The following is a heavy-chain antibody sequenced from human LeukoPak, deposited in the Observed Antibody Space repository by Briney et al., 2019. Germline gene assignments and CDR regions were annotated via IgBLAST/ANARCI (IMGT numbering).Heavy chain of an antibody. CDR3: ARDSRLWFGEWYFDY. J-gene: IGHJ4*02. Sequence: PGGSLRLSCAASGFTFSSYAITWVRQAPGKGLEWVSGISGSGGSTYYADSVKGRFTISRDNAKNSLYLQMNSLRAEDTAVYYCARDSRLWFGEWYFDYWGQGTLVTVSS. D-gene: IGHD3-10*01. V-gene: IGHV3-23*01. CDR2: ISGSGGST. CDR1: GFTFSSYA.